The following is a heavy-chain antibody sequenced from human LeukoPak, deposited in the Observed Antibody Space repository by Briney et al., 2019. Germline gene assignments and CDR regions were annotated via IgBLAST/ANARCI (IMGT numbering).Heavy chain of an antibody. CDR2: ISYDGSNK. CDR1: GFTFSSYA. J-gene: IGHJ4*02. D-gene: IGHD6-6*01. CDR3: ATSSIAARPEFYFDY. Sequence: GGSLRLSCAASGFTFSSYAMHWVRQAPGKGLEWVAVISYDGSNKYYADSVKGRFTISRDNSKNTLYLQMNSLRAEDTAVYYCATSSIAARPEFYFDYWGQGTLVTVSS. V-gene: IGHV3-30*01.